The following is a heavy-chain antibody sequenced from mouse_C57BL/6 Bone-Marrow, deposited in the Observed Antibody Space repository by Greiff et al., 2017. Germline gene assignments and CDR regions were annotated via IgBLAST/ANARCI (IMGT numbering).Heavy chain of an antibody. CDR3: ARHDYGSSDYAMDY. Sequence: VMLVESGPGLVAPSQSLSITCTVSGFSLTSYGVHWVRQPPGKGLEWLVVIWSDGSTTYNSALKSRLSISKDNSKSQVFLKMNSLQTDDTAMYYCARHDYGSSDYAMDYWGQGTSVTVSS. CDR2: IWSDGST. J-gene: IGHJ4*01. D-gene: IGHD1-1*01. V-gene: IGHV2-6-1*01. CDR1: GFSLTSYG.